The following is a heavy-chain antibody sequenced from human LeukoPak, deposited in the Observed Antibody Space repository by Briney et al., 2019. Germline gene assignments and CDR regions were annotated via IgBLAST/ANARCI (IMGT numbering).Heavy chain of an antibody. J-gene: IGHJ5*02. D-gene: IGHD6-19*01. CDR2: IRHDGSNE. CDR3: ARDWGRGTSGSGWYNWFDP. V-gene: IGHV3-30*02. CDR1: GFLFSDYA. Sequence: GGSLRLSCVASGFLFSDYAFHWVRQAPGKGLEWLALIRHDGSNEYYVDSVKGRFTTSRDNSKSTVYLQMNSLRVEDTAIYYCARDWGRGTSGSGWYNWFDPWGQGTLVTVSS.